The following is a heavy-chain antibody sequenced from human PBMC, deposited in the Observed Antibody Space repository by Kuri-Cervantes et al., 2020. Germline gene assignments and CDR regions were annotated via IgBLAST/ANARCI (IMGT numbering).Heavy chain of an antibody. J-gene: IGHJ4*02. CDR1: GGSISSGGYF. CDR3: ARVGDGDYVHD. Sequence: ESLKTSCTVSGGSISSGGYFWSWIRQHPGKGLEWIGYIYYSGSTNYNPSLKSRVTISVDTSKNQFSLKLSSVTAADTAVYYCARVGDGDYVHDWGQGTLVTVSS. V-gene: IGHV4-61*08. D-gene: IGHD4-17*01. CDR2: IYYSGST.